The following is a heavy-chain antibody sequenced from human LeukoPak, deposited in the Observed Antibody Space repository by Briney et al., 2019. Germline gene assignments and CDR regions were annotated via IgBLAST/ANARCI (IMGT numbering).Heavy chain of an antibody. CDR1: GFTFSSYA. D-gene: IGHD6-13*01. CDR2: ISYDGSNK. CDR3: ARGAWGIAAAGDAFDI. J-gene: IGHJ3*02. V-gene: IGHV3-30-3*01. Sequence: GGSLRLSCVASGFTFSSYAMHWVRQAPGKGLEWVAVISYDGSNKYYVDSVKGRFTISRDNSKNTLYLQMNSLRAEDTAVYYCARGAWGIAAAGDAFDIWGQGTMVTVSS.